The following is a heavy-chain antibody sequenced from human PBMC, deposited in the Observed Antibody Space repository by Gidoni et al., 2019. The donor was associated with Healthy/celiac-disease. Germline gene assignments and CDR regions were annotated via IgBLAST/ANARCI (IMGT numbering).Heavy chain of an antibody. D-gene: IGHD2-2*01. CDR2: INPSGGST. V-gene: IGHV1-46*03. CDR3: ARGCPIWRGSTSCYLY. J-gene: IGHJ4*02. CDR1: GYTFTSYY. Sequence: QVQLVQSGAEVKKPGASVKVSCKASGYTFTSYYMHWVRQAPGPGLEWMGIINPSGGSTSYAQKFQGRVTMTRDTSTSTVYMELSSLRSEDTAVYYCARGCPIWRGSTSCYLYWGQGTLVTVSS.